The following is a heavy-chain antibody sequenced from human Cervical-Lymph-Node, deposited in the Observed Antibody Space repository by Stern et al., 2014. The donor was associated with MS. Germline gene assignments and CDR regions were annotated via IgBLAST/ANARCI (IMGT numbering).Heavy chain of an antibody. J-gene: IGHJ6*02. V-gene: IGHV1-69*09. CDR1: GGTFNTYT. D-gene: IGHD2-2*01. Sequence: AQLGQSGAEVKKPGSSVKVSCKASGGTFNTYTITWVRQAPGQRLEWMGRIIPMFGLAKYAQKFQGRVTITADKSTSTAYMALSSLRSEDTAVYYCARVADIVVVPTDNGMDVWGQGTTVTVSS. CDR2: IIPMFGLA. CDR3: ARVADIVVVPTDNGMDV.